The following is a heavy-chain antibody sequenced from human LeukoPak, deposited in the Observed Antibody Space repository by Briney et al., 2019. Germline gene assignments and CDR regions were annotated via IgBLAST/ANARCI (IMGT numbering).Heavy chain of an antibody. CDR1: GYKFTSYG. CDR3: ARDSPYSSGSLGFDY. J-gene: IGHJ4*02. CDR2: ISGYNGNT. Sequence: ASVKVSCKALGYKFTSYGVSWVRQAPGQGLEWMGWISGYNGNTNFAQKFQGRVTMTTDTSTSTAYMELRSLRSDDTAVYYCARDSPYSSGSLGFDYWGQGTLVTVSS. D-gene: IGHD6-25*01. V-gene: IGHV1-18*01.